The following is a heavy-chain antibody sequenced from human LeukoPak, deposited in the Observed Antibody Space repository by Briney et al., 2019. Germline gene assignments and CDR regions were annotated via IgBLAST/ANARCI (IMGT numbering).Heavy chain of an antibody. J-gene: IGHJ3*02. CDR1: GFTFRNYA. CDR3: ARDWARCGAGCYSRADAFDI. V-gene: IGHV3-23*01. Sequence: GGSLRLSCAAFGFTFRNYAMTWVRQAPGKGLEWVSAIGSSGGDTFYANSVKGRFTISRDNSKNTLYLQMNSLEVEDTAIYYCARDWARCGAGCYSRADAFDIWGQGTMVAVSS. CDR2: IGSSGGDT. D-gene: IGHD2-21*02.